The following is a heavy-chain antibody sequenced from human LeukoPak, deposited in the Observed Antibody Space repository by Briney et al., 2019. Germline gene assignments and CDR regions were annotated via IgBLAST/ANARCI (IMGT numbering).Heavy chain of an antibody. D-gene: IGHD2-2*01. CDR3: ARRGCSSTSCHAFDY. CDR2: INHSGST. CDR1: GGSFSGYY. J-gene: IGHJ4*02. V-gene: IGHV4-34*01. Sequence: PSETLSLTCAVYGGSFSGYYWSWIRQPPGKGLEWIGEINHSGSTNYNPSLKSRVTISVDTSKNQFSLKLSSVTAADTAVYYCARRGCSSTSCHAFDYWGQGTLVTVSS.